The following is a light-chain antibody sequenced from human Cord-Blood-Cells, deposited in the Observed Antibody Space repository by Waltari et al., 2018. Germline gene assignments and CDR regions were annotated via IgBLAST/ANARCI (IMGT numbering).Light chain of an antibody. V-gene: IGLV2-23*01. CDR2: EGS. CDR3: CSYAGSSTYV. Sequence: QSALTQPASVSGSPGQSITISCTGTSRDVGRYNLVSWYQQHPGKAPKLMIYEGSKRPSGVSNRFSGSKSGTTASLTISGLQAEDEADYYCCSYAGSSTYVFGTGTKVTVL. CDR1: SRDVGRYNL. J-gene: IGLJ1*01.